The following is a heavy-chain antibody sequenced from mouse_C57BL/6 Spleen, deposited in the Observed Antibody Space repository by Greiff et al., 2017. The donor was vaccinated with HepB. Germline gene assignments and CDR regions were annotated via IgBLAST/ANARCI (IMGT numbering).Heavy chain of an antibody. D-gene: IGHD1-1*01. Sequence: EVKLMESGPELVKPGASVKISCKASGYSFTDYNMNWVKQSNGKSLEWIGVINPNYGTTSYNQKFKGKATLTVDQSSSTAYMQLNSLTSEDSAVYYCARKDYGSSYGYFDVWGTGTTVTVSS. V-gene: IGHV1-39*01. CDR3: ARKDYGSSYGYFDV. CDR2: INPNYGTT. CDR1: GYSFTDYN. J-gene: IGHJ1*03.